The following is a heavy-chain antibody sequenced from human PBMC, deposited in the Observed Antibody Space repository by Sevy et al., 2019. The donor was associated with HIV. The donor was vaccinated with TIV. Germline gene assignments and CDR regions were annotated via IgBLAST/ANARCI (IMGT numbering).Heavy chain of an antibody. J-gene: IGHJ4*02. D-gene: IGHD2-2*01. V-gene: IGHV3-7*01. CDR1: GFTFSSYW. CDR2: IKQDGGAK. Sequence: GGSLRLSCAVSGFTFSSYWMSWVRQAPGKGLGWVANIKQDGGAKYYVDSVKGRFAISRDKAKNSWFLQMNSLRVEDTAVYYCARSTNSAALDYWGQGTPVTVSS. CDR3: ARSTNSAALDY.